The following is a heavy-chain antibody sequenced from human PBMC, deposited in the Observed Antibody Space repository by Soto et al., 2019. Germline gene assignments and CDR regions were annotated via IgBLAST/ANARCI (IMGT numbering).Heavy chain of an antibody. D-gene: IGHD6-19*01. J-gene: IGHJ4*02. Sequence: PSETLSLTCAVSGGSISTPNWWTWVRHAPGKGLEWIGEIYHGGKINYNPSLRSRVTISVDKSHNQFSLNLTSVTAADTAVYDCAKAVPAVRDFRYWGRGPLVTVSS. CDR2: IYHGGKI. V-gene: IGHV4-4*02. CDR3: AKAVPAVRDFRY. CDR1: GGSISTPNW.